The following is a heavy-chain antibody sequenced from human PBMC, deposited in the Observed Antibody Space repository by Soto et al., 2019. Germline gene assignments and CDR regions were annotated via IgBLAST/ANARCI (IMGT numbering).Heavy chain of an antibody. V-gene: IGHV3-33*01. CDR1: GFTFSGYA. Sequence: VGSLRLSCEASGFTFSGYAMHWVRQAPGTWLEWVAVIWYDGNNEYYADSVKGRFTISRDNSQSTLYLEMNSLKAEPTGLYFCARGRSYSSLLPCAYLGQGTLDTVSS. J-gene: IGHJ4*02. CDR3: ARGRSYSSLLPCAY. CDR2: IWYDGNNE. D-gene: IGHD6-6*01.